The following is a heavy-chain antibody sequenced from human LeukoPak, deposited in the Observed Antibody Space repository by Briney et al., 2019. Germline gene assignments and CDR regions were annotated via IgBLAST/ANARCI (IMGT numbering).Heavy chain of an antibody. CDR2: IRSDGTKI. V-gene: IGHV3-30*02. CDR3: VTAVFDY. CDR1: GFKFSDYG. Sequence: GGSLTISCVASGFKFSDYGVDWVRQAPGKGLEWLAFIRSDGTKIVYEESLKGRFTISRDNSKNTLYLQMNSLRGGDSAVYYCVTAVFDYWGQGTLVTVSS. J-gene: IGHJ4*02.